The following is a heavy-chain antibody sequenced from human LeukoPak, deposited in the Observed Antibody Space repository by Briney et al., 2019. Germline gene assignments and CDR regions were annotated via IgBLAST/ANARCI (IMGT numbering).Heavy chain of an antibody. D-gene: IGHD3-9*01. Sequence: SETLSLTCTVSGGSISSYYWSWIRQPPGKGLEWIGYIDFSGSANYNPSLKSRVTISVDTSKNQFSLKLSSVTAADTAVYYCARERPLYYDILTGYSSIWDYWGQGTLVTVSS. J-gene: IGHJ4*02. V-gene: IGHV4-59*01. CDR3: ARERPLYYDILTGYSSIWDY. CDR1: GGSISSYY. CDR2: IDFSGSA.